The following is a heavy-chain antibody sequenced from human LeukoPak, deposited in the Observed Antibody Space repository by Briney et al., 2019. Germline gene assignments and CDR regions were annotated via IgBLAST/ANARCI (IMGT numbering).Heavy chain of an antibody. CDR3: ATDSSLVVANTFDY. D-gene: IGHD5-12*01. J-gene: IGHJ4*02. CDR1: GDSISSGSYY. CDR2: IYTSGST. V-gene: IGHV4-61*02. Sequence: PSETLSLTCTVSGDSISSGSYYWSWIRQPAGKGLEWIGRIYTSGSTNYNPSLKSRVTMSVDTSKNQFSLKLSSVTAADTAVYYCATDSSLVVANTFDYWGQGTLVTVSS.